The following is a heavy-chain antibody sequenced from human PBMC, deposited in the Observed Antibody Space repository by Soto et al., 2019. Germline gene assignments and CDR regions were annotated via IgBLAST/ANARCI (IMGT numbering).Heavy chain of an antibody. CDR2: INPSDGST. Sequence: GASVKVSCKAFGYTFASYYVHWVRQAPGQGPEWMGIINPSDGSTSYAQKFQGRVTMTRDTSTSTVYMELRSLKSEDTAVYYCARGVVDTALVALYFDYWGQGTLVTVSS. J-gene: IGHJ4*02. CDR3: ARGVVDTALVALYFDY. V-gene: IGHV1-46*01. D-gene: IGHD5-18*01. CDR1: GYTFASYY.